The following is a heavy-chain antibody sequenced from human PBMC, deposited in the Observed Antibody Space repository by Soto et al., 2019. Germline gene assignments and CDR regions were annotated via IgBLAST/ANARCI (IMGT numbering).Heavy chain of an antibody. CDR1: GFTFRKYW. D-gene: IGHD2-8*02. CDR3: AKELVVVPAEDFHH. V-gene: IGHV3-7*01. Sequence: EVQLVESGGGLVQPGGSLRLSCAASGFTFRKYWMSWVRQAPEKGLEWVAKINQDGSDKYYVDSVRGRFTIARDNAKNSLLLPRNSLRAEDTAVYYCAKELVVVPAEDFHHWGQGTLVTVSS. CDR2: INQDGSDK. J-gene: IGHJ1*01.